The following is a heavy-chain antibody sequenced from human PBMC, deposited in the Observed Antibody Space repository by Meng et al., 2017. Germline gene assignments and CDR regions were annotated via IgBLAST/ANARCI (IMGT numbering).Heavy chain of an antibody. CDR3: ARGSYSFDS. V-gene: IGHV6-1*01. CDR1: GDSVPSNSAA. J-gene: IGHJ4*02. CDR2: AYYRSKWYH. Sequence: QIQRQQSGPGLVKPSQTLSLICAISGDSVPSNSAAWNWIRQSPSRGLEWLGRAYYRSKWYHDYAESVKSRISIDPDTSKNQFSLQLRSVTPEDSAVYYCARGSYSFDSWGQRTLVTVSS. D-gene: IGHD1-26*01.